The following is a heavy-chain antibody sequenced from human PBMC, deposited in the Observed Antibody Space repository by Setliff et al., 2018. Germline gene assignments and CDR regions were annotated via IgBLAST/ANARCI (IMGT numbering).Heavy chain of an antibody. CDR1: GFTFRDYS. D-gene: IGHD3-16*01. J-gene: IGHJ6*03. CDR3: AKSANRVQIWFGDYMDV. Sequence: PWGSLRLSCATSGFTFRDYSLTWVRQAPGKGLEWVSGIDQGSRGYYPDSMKGRFTISRDNSKNTLYLQMNSLKADDTAVYYCAKSANRVQIWFGDYMDVWGKGTTVTVS. CDR2: IDQGSRG. V-gene: IGHV3-23*01.